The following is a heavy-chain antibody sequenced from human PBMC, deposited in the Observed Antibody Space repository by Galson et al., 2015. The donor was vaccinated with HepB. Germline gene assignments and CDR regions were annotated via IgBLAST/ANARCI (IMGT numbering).Heavy chain of an antibody. V-gene: IGHV3-7*03. D-gene: IGHD4-11*01. J-gene: IGHJ6*02. CDR3: AREDSNYLAYYGMDV. CDR2: IKQDGSEK. CDR1: GFTFSSYW. Sequence: LRLSCAASGFTFSSYWMSWVRQAPGKGLEWVANIKQDGSEKYYVDSVKGRFTISRDNAKNSLYLQMNSLRAEDTVVYYCAREDSNYLAYYGMDVWGQGTTVTVSS.